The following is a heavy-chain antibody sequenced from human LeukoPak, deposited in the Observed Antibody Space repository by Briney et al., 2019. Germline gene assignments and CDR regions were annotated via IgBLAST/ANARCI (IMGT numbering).Heavy chain of an antibody. Sequence: SVKVSCKASGYTFTSYGISWVRQAPGQGLEWMATIIPIFGAPNYAPKFQGKVSITADESTSTAYMVLSSLRAEDTAVYYCATIIVVADGFDYWGQGTLVTVSS. V-gene: IGHV1-69*13. CDR2: IIPIFGAP. D-gene: IGHD6-19*01. CDR3: ATIIVVADGFDY. J-gene: IGHJ4*02. CDR1: GYTFTSYG.